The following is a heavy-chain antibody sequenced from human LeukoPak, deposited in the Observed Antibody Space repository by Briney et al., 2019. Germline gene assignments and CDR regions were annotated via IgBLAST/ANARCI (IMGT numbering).Heavy chain of an antibody. Sequence: PGGSLRLSCAASGFSFSSYGMHWVRQAPGKGLEWVAAISYDGSNKYYADSVKGRFTIFRDNSKNTVYLQMNSLRVEDTAVYYCAKSLYGGCDYWGQGTVVTVSS. CDR2: ISYDGSNK. CDR1: GFSFSSYG. V-gene: IGHV3-30*18. CDR3: AKSLYGGCDY. J-gene: IGHJ4*02. D-gene: IGHD3-16*02.